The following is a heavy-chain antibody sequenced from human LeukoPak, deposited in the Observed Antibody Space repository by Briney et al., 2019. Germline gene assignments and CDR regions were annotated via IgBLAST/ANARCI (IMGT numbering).Heavy chain of an antibody. J-gene: IGHJ4*02. CDR1: GFTFSSYA. V-gene: IGHV3-30*04. Sequence: GGSLRLSCAASGFTFSSYAMHWVRQAPGKGLEWVAVISYDGSNKYYADSVKGRFTISRDNSKNTLYLEMNTLRAEDTAVYYCARAMDEGDYHDSSGYYLFDYWGQGTLVTVSS. CDR2: ISYDGSNK. CDR3: ARAMDEGDYHDSSGYYLFDY. D-gene: IGHD3-22*01.